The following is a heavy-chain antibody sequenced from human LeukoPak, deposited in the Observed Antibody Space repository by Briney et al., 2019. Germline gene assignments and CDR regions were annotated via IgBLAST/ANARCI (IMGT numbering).Heavy chain of an antibody. CDR2: IYSGGST. V-gene: IGHV3-66*01. CDR1: GFTVSSNY. J-gene: IGHJ4*02. D-gene: IGHD2-15*01. CDR3: AAIVPDVAATLTFDH. Sequence: GGSLRLSCAVSGFTVSSNYMSWVRQVPGKGLEWVSVIYSGGSTYYADSVKGRFTISRDNSKNTLYLQMNSPRAEDTAVYYCAAIVPDVAATLTFDHWGQGILVTVSS.